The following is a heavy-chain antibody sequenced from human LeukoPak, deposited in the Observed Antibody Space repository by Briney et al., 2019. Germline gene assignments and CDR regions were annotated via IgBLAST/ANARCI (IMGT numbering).Heavy chain of an antibody. CDR1: GDSFSSYY. V-gene: IGHV4-59*01. CDR2: ISYSGGT. Sequence: SETLSLTCTMSGDSFSSYYWNWIRQPPGKGLEWIAYISYSGGTSYNPSLKNRVTISVDTSKNQFSLKLSSVTAADTAVYYCARVVAAARGAFDIWGQGTMVTVSS. CDR3: ARVVAAARGAFDI. J-gene: IGHJ3*02. D-gene: IGHD6-13*01.